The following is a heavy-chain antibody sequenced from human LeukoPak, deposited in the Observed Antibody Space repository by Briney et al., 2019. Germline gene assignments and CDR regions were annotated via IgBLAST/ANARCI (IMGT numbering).Heavy chain of an antibody. Sequence: GSLRLSCAASGFTFSSYGMHWVRQAPGKGLEWVAVISYDGSNKYYADSVKGRFAISRDNSKNTLYLQMHSLRAEDTAVYYCAKSVTADPWGQGTLVTVSS. D-gene: IGHD4-23*01. CDR3: AKSVTADP. CDR1: GFTFSSYG. J-gene: IGHJ5*02. V-gene: IGHV3-30*18. CDR2: ISYDGSNK.